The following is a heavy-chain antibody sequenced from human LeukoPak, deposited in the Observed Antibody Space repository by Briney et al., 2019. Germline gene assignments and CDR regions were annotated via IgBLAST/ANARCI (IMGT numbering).Heavy chain of an antibody. CDR3: AKYSDWYLGKGYYYYLDV. D-gene: IGHD6-19*01. Sequence: SETLSLTCTVSGGSISGYYWSWIRQPPGKGLEYIGHIYYTGSSDYNPSLKSRVTISVDTSKDQFSLKLSSVTAADTAVYYCAKYSDWYLGKGYYYYLDVWGKGTTVTVSS. J-gene: IGHJ6*03. CDR2: IYYTGSS. CDR1: GGSISGYY. V-gene: IGHV4-59*01.